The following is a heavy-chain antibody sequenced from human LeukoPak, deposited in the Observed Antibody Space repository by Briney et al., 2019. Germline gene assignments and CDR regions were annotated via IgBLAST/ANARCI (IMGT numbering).Heavy chain of an antibody. Sequence: GGSLRLSCAASGFTFSSYWMSWVRQAPGKGLEWVANIKQDGSEKYYVDSVKGRFTISRDNAKNSLYLQMNSLRAEDTAVYYCAREKYYYDSSGYYYPGVRYFGYWGQGTLVTVSS. V-gene: IGHV3-7*01. CDR2: IKQDGSEK. J-gene: IGHJ4*02. CDR3: AREKYYYDSSGYYYPGVRYFGY. CDR1: GFTFSSYW. D-gene: IGHD3-22*01.